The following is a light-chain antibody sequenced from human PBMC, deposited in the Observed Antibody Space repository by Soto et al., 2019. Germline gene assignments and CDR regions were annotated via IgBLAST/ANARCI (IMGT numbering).Light chain of an antibody. V-gene: IGKV1-5*01. Sequence: IKISQSASALSASVGDRVTISCRASHSISSWLAWYQQKPGEAPKLLIYDASTLESGVPSRFSGSGSGTEFTLTISSLQPDDFATYYCQQYDSYSPTFGQGTKV. J-gene: IGKJ1*01. CDR1: HSISSW. CDR3: QQYDSYSPT. CDR2: DAS.